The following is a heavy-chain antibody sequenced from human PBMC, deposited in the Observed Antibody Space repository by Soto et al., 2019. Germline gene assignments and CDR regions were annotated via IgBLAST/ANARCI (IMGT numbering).Heavy chain of an antibody. Sequence: GGSLRLSCAASGFTFSRYSMNRVRQAPGKGLEWVSHISGSSSTIYYTDSVKGRFTVSRDNAKNSLYLQMNSLRDEDTAVYFCAKTSLRVYYYGMDVWGQGTTVTVSS. CDR2: ISGSSSTI. CDR3: AKTSLRVYYYGMDV. CDR1: GFTFSRYS. J-gene: IGHJ6*02. V-gene: IGHV3-48*02.